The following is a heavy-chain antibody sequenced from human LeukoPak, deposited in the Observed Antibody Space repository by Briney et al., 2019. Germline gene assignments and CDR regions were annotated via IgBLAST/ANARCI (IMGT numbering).Heavy chain of an antibody. D-gene: IGHD6-19*01. CDR2: INHSGST. V-gene: IGHV4-34*01. Sequence: SETLSLTCAVYGGSFSGYYWSWIRQPPGKGLEWIGEINHSGSTNYNPSLKSRVTISVDTSKNQFSLKLSSVTAADTAVYYCARLSSGWVYYGTDVWGQGTTVTVSS. J-gene: IGHJ6*02. CDR1: GGSFSGYY. CDR3: ARLSSGWVYYGTDV.